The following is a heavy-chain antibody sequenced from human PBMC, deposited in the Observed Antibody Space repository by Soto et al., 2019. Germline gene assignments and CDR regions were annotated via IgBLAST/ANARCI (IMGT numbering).Heavy chain of an antibody. Sequence: TLSLTCTVSGGSISSYYWSWIRQPAGKGLEWIGRIYTSGSTNYNPSLKSRVTMSVDTSKNQFSLKLSSVTAAETAVYYCARGTVLRFLDSYGMDVWGQGTTVTVS. V-gene: IGHV4-4*07. CDR3: ARGTVLRFLDSYGMDV. J-gene: IGHJ6*02. D-gene: IGHD3-3*01. CDR2: IYTSGST. CDR1: GGSISSYY.